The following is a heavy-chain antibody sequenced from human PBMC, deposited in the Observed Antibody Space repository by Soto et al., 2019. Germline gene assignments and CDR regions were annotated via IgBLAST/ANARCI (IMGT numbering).Heavy chain of an antibody. CDR2: IIPILGIA. D-gene: IGHD2-15*01. J-gene: IGHJ5*02. CDR3: ARDLGPTCSGGSCYFGWFDP. CDR1: GGTFSSYT. V-gene: IGHV1-69*08. Sequence: QVQLVQSGAEVKKPGSSVKVSCKASGGTFSSYTISWVRQAPGQGFEWMGRIIPILGIANYAQKFQGRVTITADKSTSTAYMELSSLRSEDTAVYYCARDLGPTCSGGSCYFGWFDPWGQGTLVTVSS.